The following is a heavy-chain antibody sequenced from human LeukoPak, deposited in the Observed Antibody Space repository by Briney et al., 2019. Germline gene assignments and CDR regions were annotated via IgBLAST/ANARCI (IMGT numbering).Heavy chain of an antibody. CDR1: GGSISGYY. CDR3: ARLVGRKNAFDI. D-gene: IGHD1-26*01. CDR2: IYYSGST. V-gene: IGHV4-59*08. J-gene: IGHJ3*02. Sequence: SETLSLTCTVSGGSISGYYWSWIRQPPGKGLEWIGYIYYSGSTNYNPSLKSRVTISVDTSKNQFSLKLSSVTAADTAVYYCARLVGRKNAFDIWGQGTMVTVSS.